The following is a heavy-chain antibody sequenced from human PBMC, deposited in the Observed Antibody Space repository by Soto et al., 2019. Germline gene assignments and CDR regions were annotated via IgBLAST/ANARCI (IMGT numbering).Heavy chain of an antibody. J-gene: IGHJ3*02. CDR2: IYYSGST. Sequence: SETLSLTCTVSGGSISSSSYYWGWIRQPPGKGLEWIGSIYYSGSTYYNPSLKSRVTISVDTSKNQFSLKLSSVTAADTAVYYCARQCGDDYGDIDDPFDIWGQGTMVTVPS. V-gene: IGHV4-39*01. D-gene: IGHD4-17*01. CDR1: GGSISSSSYY. CDR3: ARQCGDDYGDIDDPFDI.